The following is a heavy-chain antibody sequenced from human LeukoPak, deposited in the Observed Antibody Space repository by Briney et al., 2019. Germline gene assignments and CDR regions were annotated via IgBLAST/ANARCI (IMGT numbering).Heavy chain of an antibody. Sequence: SETLSLTCTVSGASIRSHHWTWIRQSPGKGLEWIGYIYYSGSTNYNPSLKSRVTISVDTSKNQFSLKLSSVTAADTAVYYCARGGYDFWSGYDHYMDVWGKGTTVTVSS. CDR3: ARGGYDFWSGYDHYMDV. D-gene: IGHD3-3*01. V-gene: IGHV4-59*11. J-gene: IGHJ6*03. CDR2: IYYSGST. CDR1: GASIRSHH.